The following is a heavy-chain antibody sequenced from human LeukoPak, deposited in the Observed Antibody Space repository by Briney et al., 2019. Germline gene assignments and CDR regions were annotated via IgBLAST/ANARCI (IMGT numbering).Heavy chain of an antibody. CDR2: IKQDGSEK. CDR1: GFTFSTYW. V-gene: IGHV3-7*04. D-gene: IGHD5-12*01. CDR3: VRDGGHSGYEY. J-gene: IGHJ4*02. Sequence: GGSLRLSCAASGFTFSTYWMTWVRQAPGKGLEWVANIKQDGSEKYYVDSMKGRISISRDNAKKSLYLQMNSLRAEDTAVYYCVRDGGHSGYEYWGQGTLVTVSS.